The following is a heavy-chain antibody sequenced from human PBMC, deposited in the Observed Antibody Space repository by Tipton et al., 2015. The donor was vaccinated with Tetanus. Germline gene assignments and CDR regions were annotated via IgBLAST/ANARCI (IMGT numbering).Heavy chain of an antibody. D-gene: IGHD3-10*01. J-gene: IGHJ6*02. V-gene: IGHV4-34*01. CDR1: GASINAGGYL. CDR2: INYDGST. Sequence: LRLSCSVSGASINAGGYLWNWIRQPPGKGVEWIGEINYDGSTNYSPSLKSRVTLSLDTTKKQVSLKLSSVTAADTAVYYCARGDYYGSGTYDVWGQGTTVTVPS. CDR3: ARGDYYGSGTYDV.